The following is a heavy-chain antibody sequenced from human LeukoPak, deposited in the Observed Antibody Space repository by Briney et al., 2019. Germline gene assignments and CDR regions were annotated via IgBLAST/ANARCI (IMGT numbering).Heavy chain of an antibody. V-gene: IGHV1-2*02. J-gene: IGHJ4*02. CDR1: AYTFTGYY. CDR3: ARGVLRDHFDY. Sequence: GASVKVSCKASAYTFTGYYIHWVRQAPGQGLEWMGWINLNSGDTNYAQKFQGRVAMTRDTSISTDYIELSRLRSDDTAVYYCARGVLRDHFDYWGQGTLVIVSS. D-gene: IGHD3-16*01. CDR2: INLNSGDT.